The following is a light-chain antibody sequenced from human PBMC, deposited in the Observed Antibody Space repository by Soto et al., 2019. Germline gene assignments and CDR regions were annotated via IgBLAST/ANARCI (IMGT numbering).Light chain of an antibody. V-gene: IGKV3-20*01. J-gene: IGKJ2*01. CDR3: QQYGSSPLFT. CDR2: GAS. CDR1: QSVSSSD. Sequence: EIVLTQSPGTLSLSPGARATLSCRASQSVSSSDFAWYQQKAAQAPRLLIYGASSRATGIPDRFSGSGCGTDFTLTISRLEPEDVAVYYCQQYGSSPLFTFGQGTKLEI.